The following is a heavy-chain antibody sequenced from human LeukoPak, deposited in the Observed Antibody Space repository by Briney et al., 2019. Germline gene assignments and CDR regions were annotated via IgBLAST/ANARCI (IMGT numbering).Heavy chain of an antibody. V-gene: IGHV3-21*01. J-gene: IGHJ4*02. CDR1: GFTFSSYS. CDR2: ISSSSSYI. D-gene: IGHD2-2*01. Sequence: GGTLRLSCAASGFTFSSYSMNWVRQAPGKGLEWVSSISSSSSYIYYADSVKGRFTISRDNAKNSLYLQMNSLRAEDTAVYYCAREGYCSSTSCYDLDLWGQGTLVTVSS. CDR3: AREGYCSSTSCYDLDL.